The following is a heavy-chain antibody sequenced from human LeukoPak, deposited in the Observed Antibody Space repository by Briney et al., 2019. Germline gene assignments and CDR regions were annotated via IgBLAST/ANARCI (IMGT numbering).Heavy chain of an antibody. CDR2: IYYSGST. CDR3: ARSSLVVPAFFDY. CDR1: GGSISSGDYY. V-gene: IGHV4-30-4*08. Sequence: SQTLSLTCTVSGGSISSGDYYWSWIRQPPGKGLEWIGYIYYSGSTYYNPSLKSRVTISVDTSKNQFSLKLSSVTAADTAVYYCARSSLVVPAFFDYWGQGTLVTVSS. D-gene: IGHD2-2*01. J-gene: IGHJ4*02.